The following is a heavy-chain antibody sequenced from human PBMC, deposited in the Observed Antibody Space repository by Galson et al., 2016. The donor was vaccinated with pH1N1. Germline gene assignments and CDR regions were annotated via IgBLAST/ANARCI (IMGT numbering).Heavy chain of an antibody. CDR2: IYYRGDT. V-gene: IGHV4-39*01. Sequence: SETLSLTCSVSGDSISGSTYYWGWIRQPPGKGLEWIGSIYYRGDTYYNPSLKSRLTISVDTSKSQFSLKVNSMTAADTAVYYCVRHFEEFIGNCFDFWGQGALVTVSS. CDR3: VRHFEEFIGNCFDF. CDR1: GDSISGSTYY. J-gene: IGHJ4*02. D-gene: IGHD3-10*01.